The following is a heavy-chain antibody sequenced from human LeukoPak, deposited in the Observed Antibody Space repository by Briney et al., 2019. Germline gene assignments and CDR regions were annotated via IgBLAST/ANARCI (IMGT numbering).Heavy chain of an antibody. CDR1: GFNFSSYA. CDR3: ARHYYDSSGYYKGDY. V-gene: IGHV3-48*03. J-gene: IGHJ4*02. CDR2: ISNGDDSI. D-gene: IGHD3-22*01. Sequence: PGGSLRLSCAASGFNFSSYAMNWVRQAPGKGLEWVSHISNGDDSIYYADSVKGRFTISRDNARNSLYPQMNSLRAEDTAVYYCARHYYDSSGYYKGDYWGQGTLVTVSS.